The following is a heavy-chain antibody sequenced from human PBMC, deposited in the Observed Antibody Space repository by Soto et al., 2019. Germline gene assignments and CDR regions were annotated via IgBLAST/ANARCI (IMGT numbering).Heavy chain of an antibody. V-gene: IGHV1-69*01. J-gene: IGHJ4*02. CDR1: GGTFSAYS. CDR3: AREGGWALAGTAD. CDR2: IIPIFGTA. D-gene: IGHD6-19*01. Sequence: QVQLVQSGAEVKKPGSSVSVYCKPSGGTFSAYSISWVRQAPGQGLEWMGGIIPIFGTANYAQKFPGRVTITAGESASTVYMALSSLTADDTARYFCAREGGWALAGTADWGQGALVTVSS.